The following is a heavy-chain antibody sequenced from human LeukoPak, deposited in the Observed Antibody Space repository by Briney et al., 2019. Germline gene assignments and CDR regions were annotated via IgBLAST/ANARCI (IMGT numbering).Heavy chain of an antibody. D-gene: IGHD1-26*01. Sequence: SETLSLTCTVSGGSISSSSYYWGWIRQPPGKGLEWIGSIYYSEGTYYNPSLKSRVAISIDTSKNQFSLKLNSVTVADTAVYYCARATGRYSAVFAFWGQGTLVTVSS. CDR2: IYYSEGT. J-gene: IGHJ4*02. CDR1: GGSISSSSYY. V-gene: IGHV4-39*07. CDR3: ARATGRYSAVFAF.